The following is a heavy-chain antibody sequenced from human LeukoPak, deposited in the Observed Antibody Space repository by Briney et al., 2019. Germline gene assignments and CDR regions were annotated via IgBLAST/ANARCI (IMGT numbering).Heavy chain of an antibody. D-gene: IGHD2-2*01. J-gene: IGHJ4*02. CDR2: ISSSSSTI. CDR3: TRVGGYQLPKFDY. Sequence: PGGSLRLSCAASGFNFNTYAMNWVRQAPGKGLEWISYISSSSSTIYYADSVKGRFSISRDNAKNSVYLEMNSPGDEDTAVYYCTRVGGYQLPKFDYWGRGTLVTVSS. V-gene: IGHV3-48*02. CDR1: GFNFNTYA.